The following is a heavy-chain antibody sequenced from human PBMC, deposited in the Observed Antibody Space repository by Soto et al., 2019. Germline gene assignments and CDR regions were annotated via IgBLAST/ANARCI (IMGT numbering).Heavy chain of an antibody. CDR3: AKDYGSLTDNRFDY. CDR2: ISGSGGST. Sequence: PGGSLRLSCAASGFTFSSYAMSWVRQAPGKGLEWVSAISGSGGSTYYADSVTGRFTISRDNSKNTLYLQMNSLRAEDTAVYYCAKDYGSLTDNRFDYWGQGTLVTVSS. J-gene: IGHJ4*02. V-gene: IGHV3-23*01. CDR1: GFTFSSYA. D-gene: IGHD3-9*01.